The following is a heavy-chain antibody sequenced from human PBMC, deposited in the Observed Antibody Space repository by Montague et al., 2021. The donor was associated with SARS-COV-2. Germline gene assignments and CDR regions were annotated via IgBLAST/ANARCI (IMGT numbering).Heavy chain of an antibody. J-gene: IGHJ4*02. D-gene: IGHD4-17*01. CDR3: AGERDYRRNFDF. Sequence: SETLSLTCTVSGGSISSYYWSWIRQTPGKGLEWIAYIYKNENHXXXPSXKSRVAISLDTSRSQIYLKITSVTAADTAMYFCAGERDYRRNFDFWGQGALVSVS. CDR1: GGSISSYY. V-gene: IGHV4-59*13. CDR2: IYKNENH.